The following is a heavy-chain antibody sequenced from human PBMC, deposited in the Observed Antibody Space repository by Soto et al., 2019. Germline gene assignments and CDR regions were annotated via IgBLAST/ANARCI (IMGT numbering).Heavy chain of an antibody. D-gene: IGHD1-26*01. CDR2: ISHEGVTK. J-gene: IGHJ6*02. CDR1: GFTFESYG. V-gene: IGHV3-30*18. CDR3: AKRKGKAWSRDYFYYYGMDV. Sequence: GGSLRLSCIASGFTFESYGMHWVRQAPGKGLEWVAVISHEGVTKNYADSVKGRFTVSRDNSKDTLYLQLNSLRREDTAVYYCAKRKGKAWSRDYFYYYGMDVWGLGTTVTVSS.